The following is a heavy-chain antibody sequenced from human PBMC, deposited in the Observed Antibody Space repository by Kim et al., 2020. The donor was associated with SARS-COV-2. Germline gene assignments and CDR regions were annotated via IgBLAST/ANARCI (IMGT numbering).Heavy chain of an antibody. V-gene: IGHV4-39*01. Sequence: SRVTISVDTSKNQFSLKLSSVTAADTAVYYCARQMRYRGDYSVDRWYFDLWGRGTLVTVSS. D-gene: IGHD4-17*01. J-gene: IGHJ2*01. CDR3: ARQMRYRGDYSVDRWYFDL.